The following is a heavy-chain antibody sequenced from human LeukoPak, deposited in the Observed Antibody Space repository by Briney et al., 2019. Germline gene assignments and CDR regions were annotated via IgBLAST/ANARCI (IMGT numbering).Heavy chain of an antibody. Sequence: SETLSLTCAVYGGSFSGYYWSWIRQPPGQGLGWIGEINHSGSTNYNPSLKSRVTISVDTSKNQFSLKLSSVTAADTAVYYCARGRCSSTSCYLYYYYGLDVWGQGTTVTVSS. J-gene: IGHJ6*02. V-gene: IGHV4-34*01. CDR3: ARGRCSSTSCYLYYYYGLDV. D-gene: IGHD2-2*01. CDR1: GGSFSGYY. CDR2: INHSGST.